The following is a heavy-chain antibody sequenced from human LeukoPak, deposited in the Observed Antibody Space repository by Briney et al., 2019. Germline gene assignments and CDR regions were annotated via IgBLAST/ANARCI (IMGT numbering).Heavy chain of an antibody. J-gene: IGHJ4*02. CDR2: IYYSGST. CDR3: ARSAYFDY. CDR1: GGSISSSSYY. Sequence: SETLSLTCTVSGGSISSSSYYWGWIRQPPGKGLEWIGSIYYSGSTCYNPSLKSRVTISVDTSKNQFSLKLSSVTAADTAVYYCARSAYFDYWGQGTLVTVSS. V-gene: IGHV4-39*01.